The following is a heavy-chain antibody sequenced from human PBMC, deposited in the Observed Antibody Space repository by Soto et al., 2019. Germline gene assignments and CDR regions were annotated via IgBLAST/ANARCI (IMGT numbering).Heavy chain of an antibody. V-gene: IGHV4-4*07. CDR3: ATGMLIRGHHYMDV. D-gene: IGHD3-10*01. Sequence: SETLSLTCTVSGGSISSYYWSWIRQPAGKGLEWIGRIYTSGSTNYNPSLKSRVTISVDTSKNQFSLQLNSVTPEDTAVYYCATGMLIRGHHYMDVWGQGTSVTVS. J-gene: IGHJ6*03. CDR2: IYTSGST. CDR1: GGSISSYY.